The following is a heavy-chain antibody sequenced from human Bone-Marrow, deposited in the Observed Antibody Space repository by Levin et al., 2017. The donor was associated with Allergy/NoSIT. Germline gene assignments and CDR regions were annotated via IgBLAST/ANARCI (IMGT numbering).Heavy chain of an antibody. CDR2: ISWDGGST. CDR1: GFTFDDYA. D-gene: IGHD6-19*01. V-gene: IGHV3-43D*03. J-gene: IGHJ4*02. Sequence: HSGGSLRLSCAASGFTFDDYAMHWVRQAPGKGLEWVSLISWDGGSTYYADSVKGRFTISRDNSKNSLYLQMNSLRAEDTALYYCAKDTIRGDRYSSGWGVFDYWGQGTLVTVSS. CDR3: AKDTIRGDRYSSGWGVFDY.